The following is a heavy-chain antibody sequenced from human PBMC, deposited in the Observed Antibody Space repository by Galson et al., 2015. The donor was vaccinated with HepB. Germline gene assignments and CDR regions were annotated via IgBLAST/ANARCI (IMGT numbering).Heavy chain of an antibody. CDR2: IGDGGDT. J-gene: IGHJ4*02. V-gene: IGHV4-39*01. Sequence: SETLSLTCTVSGGSISGNDYLWGWIRQPPGKGLEWIGSIGDGGDTHYCPALKNRVTITVDTSLRQSSLKMTSVTAADTAVYYCARHLRGYCSSPSCHSDYWGQGTLVTVSS. D-gene: IGHD2-2*01. CDR3: ARHLRGYCSSPSCHSDY. CDR1: GGSISGNDYL.